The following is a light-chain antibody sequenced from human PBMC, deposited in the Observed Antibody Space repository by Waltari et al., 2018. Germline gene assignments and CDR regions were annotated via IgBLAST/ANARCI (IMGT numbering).Light chain of an antibody. J-gene: IGKJ2*01. CDR3: QQYYSIPYT. CDR2: LAS. V-gene: IGKV4-1*01. CDR1: QSVLYSSNNKNY. Sequence: DIVMTQSPDSLAVSLGERATINCKSSQSVLYSSNNKNYLAWYRQKPGQPPELLSYLASSRESGVPDRFSGSGSGTDFALTISSLQAEDVAVYYCQQYYSIPYTFGQGTKLEIK.